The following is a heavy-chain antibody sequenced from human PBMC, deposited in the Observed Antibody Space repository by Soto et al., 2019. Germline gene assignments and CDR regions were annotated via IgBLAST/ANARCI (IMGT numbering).Heavy chain of an antibody. J-gene: IGHJ4*02. V-gene: IGHV3-48*03. D-gene: IGHD3-3*01. Sequence: EVQLVESGGGLVQPGGSLRLSCAASGFTFSSYEMNWVRQAPGKGLEWVSYISSSGSTIYYADSVKGRFTISRDNAKNSLYLQMNSLRAEDTAVYYCARDLGYYDFWCATTPHWGQGTLVTVSS. CDR3: ARDLGYYDFWCATTPH. CDR2: ISSSGSTI. CDR1: GFTFSSYE.